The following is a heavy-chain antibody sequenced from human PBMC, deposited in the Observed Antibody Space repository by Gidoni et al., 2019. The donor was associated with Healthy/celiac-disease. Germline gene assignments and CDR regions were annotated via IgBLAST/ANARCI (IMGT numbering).Heavy chain of an antibody. J-gene: IGHJ4*02. CDR1: GFTFSSHE. Sequence: EVQLVESGGGLVQPGGSLRLSCAASGFTFSSHEMNWVRQAPGKGLEWVSYISSSGSTIYYVDSVKGRVTISRDNAKNSLYLQMNSLRAEDTAVYYCARGGGFLLDYWGQGTLVTVSS. CDR3: ARGGGFLLDY. V-gene: IGHV3-48*03. CDR2: ISSSGSTI. D-gene: IGHD3-16*01.